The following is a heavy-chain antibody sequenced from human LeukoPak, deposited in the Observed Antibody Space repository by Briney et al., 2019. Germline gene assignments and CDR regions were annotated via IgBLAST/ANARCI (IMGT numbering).Heavy chain of an antibody. V-gene: IGHV3-23*01. J-gene: IGHJ4*02. Sequence: GGSLRLSCAASGFTFSSYAMSWVRQAPGKGLEWVSAISGSGGSTYYADSVKVRFTISRDNSKNTLYLQMNSLRAEDTAVYYCAKSIVSYYYDSSGYPRDYWGQGTLVTVSS. CDR2: ISGSGGST. CDR1: GFTFSSYA. D-gene: IGHD3-22*01. CDR3: AKSIVSYYYDSSGYPRDY.